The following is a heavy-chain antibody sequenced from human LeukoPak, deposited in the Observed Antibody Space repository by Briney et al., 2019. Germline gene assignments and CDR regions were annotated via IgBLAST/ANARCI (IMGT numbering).Heavy chain of an antibody. D-gene: IGHD2-15*01. Sequence: GGSLRLSCAASGFTFSSYSMNWVRQAPGKGLEWVSYISSSSSTIYYADSVKGRFTISRDNSKNTLFLQMNSLRAEDTAVFYCAKSGLNRFDYWGQGTLVTVSS. V-gene: IGHV3-48*01. CDR2: ISSSSSTI. CDR1: GFTFSSYS. CDR3: AKSGLNRFDY. J-gene: IGHJ4*02.